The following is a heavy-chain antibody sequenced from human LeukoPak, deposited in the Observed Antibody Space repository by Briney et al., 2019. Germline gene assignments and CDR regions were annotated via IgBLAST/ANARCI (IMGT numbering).Heavy chain of an antibody. CDR3: ALQRTLWQQLLDY. J-gene: IGHJ4*02. Sequence: PGGSLRLSCAASGFTFSSYEMNWVRQAPGKGLEWVSYISSSGTIYYADSVKGRFTISRDNSKNTLYLQMNSLRAEDTAVYFCALQRTLWQQLLDYWGQGTLVTVSS. CDR1: GFTFSSYE. CDR2: ISSSGTI. V-gene: IGHV3-48*03. D-gene: IGHD6-13*01.